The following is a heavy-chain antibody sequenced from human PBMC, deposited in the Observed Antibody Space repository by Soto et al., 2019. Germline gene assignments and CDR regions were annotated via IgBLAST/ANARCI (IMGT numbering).Heavy chain of an antibody. CDR3: ARGRGVVVPAGTPDAFDF. D-gene: IGHD6-13*01. CDR1: GYTFNKYG. Sequence: QAQLVQSGGEVKRPGASVKVSCKASGYTFNKYGFNWVRQAPGQGLEWMGRISAYNDYTNFAQKFQGRVTLTTDASTNTAYMELKILRSDDTAIYYCARGRGVVVPAGTPDAFDFWGQGTLVTVSS. CDR2: ISAYNDYT. J-gene: IGHJ3*01. V-gene: IGHV1-18*01.